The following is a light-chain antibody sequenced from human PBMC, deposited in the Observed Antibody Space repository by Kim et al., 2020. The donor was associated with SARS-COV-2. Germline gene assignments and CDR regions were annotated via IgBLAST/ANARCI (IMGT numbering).Light chain of an antibody. CDR2: GAS. Sequence: EIVMTQSPVPLSVSPGERATLSCRASQSVSSNLAWYKQKPGEAPRLLIYGASTRATGIPARLSGSGSGTEFTLTISSLQSEDFAVYYCQQYNNWPITFGGGTKVDIK. V-gene: IGKV3-15*01. CDR3: QQYNNWPIT. CDR1: QSVSSN. J-gene: IGKJ4*01.